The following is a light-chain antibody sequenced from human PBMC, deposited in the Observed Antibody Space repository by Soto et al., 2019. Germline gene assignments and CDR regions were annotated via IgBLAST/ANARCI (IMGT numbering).Light chain of an antibody. J-gene: IGLJ1*01. CDR1: SSDVGNYKY. CDR3: LSYTGSGTYV. CDR2: EVS. V-gene: IGLV2-14*01. Sequence: QSALTQPASVSGSPGQSITISCTGTSSDVGNYKYVSWYQQHPGKAPKLIIYEVSNRPSGVSDRFSGSKSGNTASLTIYGLQDEDETDYYCLSYTGSGTYVFGTGTKLTVL.